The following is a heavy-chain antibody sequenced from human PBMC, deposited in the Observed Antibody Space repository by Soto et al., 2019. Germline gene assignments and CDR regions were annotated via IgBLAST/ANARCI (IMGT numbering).Heavy chain of an antibody. CDR3: ARDVAAAGRYYYYGMDV. CDR2: ISAYNGNT. D-gene: IGHD6-13*01. Sequence: ASVKVSCKASGGTFSRYSFTWVRQAPGQGLEWMGWISAYNGNTNYAQKLQGRVTMTTDTSTSTAYMELRSLRSDDTAVYYCARDVAAAGRYYYYGMDVWGQGTTVTVSS. CDR1: GGTFSRYS. V-gene: IGHV1-18*01. J-gene: IGHJ6*02.